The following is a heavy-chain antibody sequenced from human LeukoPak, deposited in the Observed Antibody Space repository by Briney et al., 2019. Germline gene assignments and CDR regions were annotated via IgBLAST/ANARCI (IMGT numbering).Heavy chain of an antibody. CDR2: IYYSGNT. Sequence: SETLSLTCTVSGGSISNYYWSWIRQPPGKGLEWIGYIYYSGNTNYNPSLKSRVTISVDTSKNQLSLKLRSVTAADTAVYYCARVGGGTSGWYGLFDYWGQGTLVTVSS. D-gene: IGHD6-19*01. J-gene: IGHJ4*02. CDR3: ARVGGGTSGWYGLFDY. CDR1: GGSISNYY. V-gene: IGHV4-59*01.